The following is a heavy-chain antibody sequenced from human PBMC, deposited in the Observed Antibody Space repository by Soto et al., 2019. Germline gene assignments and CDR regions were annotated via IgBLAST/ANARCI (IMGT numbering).Heavy chain of an antibody. CDR1: YA. CDR3: ARGLSSSSWYYFDY. Sequence: YAMSWVRQAPGKGLEWVSAISGSGGSTYYADSVKGRFTISRDNSKNTLYLQMNSLRAEDTAVYYCARGLSSSSWYYFDYWGQGTLVTV. D-gene: IGHD6-13*01. CDR2: ISGSGGST. V-gene: IGHV3-23*01. J-gene: IGHJ4*02.